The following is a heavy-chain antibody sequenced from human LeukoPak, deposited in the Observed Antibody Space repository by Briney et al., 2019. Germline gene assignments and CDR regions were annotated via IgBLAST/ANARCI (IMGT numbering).Heavy chain of an antibody. CDR1: GGSISSYY. D-gene: IGHD5-18*01. V-gene: IGHV4-59*08. J-gene: IGHJ4*02. CDR3: ARHAVRGYSYLDY. Sequence: SETLSLTCTVSGGSISSYYWSWIRQPPGKGLEWIGYIYYSGSSNYNPSLKSRVTISVDTSKNQFALKLTSVTAADTAVYYCARHAVRGYSYLDYWGQGTLVTVSS. CDR2: IYYSGSS.